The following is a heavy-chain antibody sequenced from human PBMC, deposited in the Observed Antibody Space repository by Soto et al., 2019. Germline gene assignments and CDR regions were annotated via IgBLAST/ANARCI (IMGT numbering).Heavy chain of an antibody. V-gene: IGHV3-33*01. Sequence: QVQLVESGGGVVQPGRSLRLSCAASGFTFSSYGMHWVRQAPGKGLAWVAVIWYDGSNKYYADSVKGRFTISRDNSKTTLYLQMNSLRAEDTAVYYCARPTSGYDFWFGGMDVWGQGTTVTVSS. CDR1: GFTFSSYG. CDR2: IWYDGSNK. J-gene: IGHJ6*02. D-gene: IGHD3-3*01. CDR3: ARPTSGYDFWFGGMDV.